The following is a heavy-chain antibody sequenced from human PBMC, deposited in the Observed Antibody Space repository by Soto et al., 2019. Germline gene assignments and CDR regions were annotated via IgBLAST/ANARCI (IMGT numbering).Heavy chain of an antibody. Sequence: PSETLSLTCTVSGGSISSYYWSWIRQPPGKGLEWIGYIYYSGSTNYNPSLKSRVPISVDTSKNQFSLKLSSVTAADTAVYYCARQTPEYYDFWSGYHPALFAPWGQGTLVIVSS. J-gene: IGHJ5*02. CDR2: IYYSGST. CDR1: GGSISSYY. CDR3: ARQTPEYYDFWSGYHPALFAP. D-gene: IGHD3-3*01. V-gene: IGHV4-59*08.